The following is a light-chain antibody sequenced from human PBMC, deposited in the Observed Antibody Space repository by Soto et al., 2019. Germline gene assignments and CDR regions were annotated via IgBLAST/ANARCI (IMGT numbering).Light chain of an antibody. CDR2: GAS. Sequence: DIQMSQSTSSLSASVGDRVTITCRASQSIIGYLNWYQQKPGKAPKVLISGASTLHNGVPSRFRGRGSGTDFTLTNSSLQPEDVATYYCQQSHSTPLTFGGGTKVDIK. V-gene: IGKV1-39*01. J-gene: IGKJ4*01. CDR1: QSIIGY. CDR3: QQSHSTPLT.